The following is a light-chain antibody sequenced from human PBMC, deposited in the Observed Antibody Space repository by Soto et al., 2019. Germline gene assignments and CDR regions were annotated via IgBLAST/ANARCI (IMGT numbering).Light chain of an antibody. CDR2: GES. J-gene: IGKJ2*01. V-gene: IGKV3-15*01. CDR3: QQYNRWPHT. CDR1: QSVSHN. Sequence: EIVMTQSPATLSVSPGQRATLFCRASQSVSHNLAWYQQKPGQAPRLLIYGESTRATGIPARFTGSRSGTEFTLTISSQQSEDFGLNHCQQYNRWPHTFGQGTKVEIK.